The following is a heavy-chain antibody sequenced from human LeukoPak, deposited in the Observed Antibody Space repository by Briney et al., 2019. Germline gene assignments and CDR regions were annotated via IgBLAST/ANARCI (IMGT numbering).Heavy chain of an antibody. CDR2: TKEDGGEK. V-gene: IGHV3-7*01. D-gene: IGHD6-19*01. CDR1: GFTFSNAW. Sequence: PGGSLRLSCAASGFTFSNAWMSWVRQAPGKGLEWVANTKEDGGEKYYVDSVKGRFTISRDNAENSLYLQMNSLRAEDTAVYYCARRSVAGSLDYWGQGTLVTVSS. J-gene: IGHJ4*02. CDR3: ARRSVAGSLDY.